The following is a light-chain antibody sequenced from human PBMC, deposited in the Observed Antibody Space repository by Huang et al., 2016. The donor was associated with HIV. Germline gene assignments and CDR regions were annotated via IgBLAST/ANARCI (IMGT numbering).Light chain of an antibody. CDR2: SAS. V-gene: IGKV1-39*01. CDR3: QGSLSIPHT. Sequence: DIQMTQSPSSLSASVGDSVTITCRASENIRRYLNWYQQKPGKPPTLLIHSASTLQSGVPSRVSGSGSGTDFTLTITSLQPEDFATYYCQGSLSIPHTFGQGTNLEIK. CDR1: ENIRRY. J-gene: IGKJ2*01.